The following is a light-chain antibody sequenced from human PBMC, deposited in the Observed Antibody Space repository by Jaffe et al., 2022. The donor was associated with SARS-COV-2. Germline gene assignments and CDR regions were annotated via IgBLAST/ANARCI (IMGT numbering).Light chain of an antibody. CDR1: TSNIGSHY. V-gene: IGLV1-51*01. Sequence: QSVLTQPPSVSAAPGQKVTISCSGTTSNIGSHYVSWYQHLPGTAPKLLISDDNNRPSGIPDRFSASKSGTSATLGITGLQTGDEADYYCATWDYSLSAVVFGGGTKLTVL. J-gene: IGLJ2*01. CDR2: DDN. CDR3: ATWDYSLSAVV.